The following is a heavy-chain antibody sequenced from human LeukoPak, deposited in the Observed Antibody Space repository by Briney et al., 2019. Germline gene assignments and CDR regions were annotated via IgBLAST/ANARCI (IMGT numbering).Heavy chain of an antibody. CDR2: IYSGGST. CDR1: GITVSNNY. V-gene: IGHV3-53*01. D-gene: IGHD3-22*01. Sequence: GGSLRLSCAASGITVSNNYMSWVRQAPGKGLEWVSVIYSGGSTYYADSVRGRFTLSRDNSKNTLYLQMNSLRAEDTAVYYCAREVSGDSSGYYFDYWGQGTLVTVSS. CDR3: AREVSGDSSGYYFDY. J-gene: IGHJ4*02.